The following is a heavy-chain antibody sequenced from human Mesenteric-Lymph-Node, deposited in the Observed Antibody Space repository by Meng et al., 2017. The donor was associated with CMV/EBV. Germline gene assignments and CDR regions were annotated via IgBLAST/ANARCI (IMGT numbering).Heavy chain of an antibody. CDR2: INPSGGST. J-gene: IGHJ4*02. V-gene: IGHV1-46*01. CDR1: GYSFTGYY. CDR3: AREPLGVGVAVRITIFGVVIRGPYYFDY. D-gene: IGHD3-3*01. Sequence: ASVKVSCKASGYSFTGYYIHWVRQAPGQGLEWMGIINPSGGSTSYAQKFQGRVTMTRDTSTSTVYMELSSLRSEDTAVYYCAREPLGVGVAVRITIFGVVIRGPYYFDYWGQGTLVTVSS.